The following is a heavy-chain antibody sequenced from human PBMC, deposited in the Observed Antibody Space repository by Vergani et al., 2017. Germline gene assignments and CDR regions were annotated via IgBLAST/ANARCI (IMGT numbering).Heavy chain of an antibody. V-gene: IGHV4-34*01. D-gene: IGHD2-2*01. CDR3: AGALXCSSTSSYLYYYYYYMDV. CDR2: INHSGST. Sequence: QVQLQQWGAGLLKPSETLSLTCAVYGGSFSGYYWSWIRQPPGKGLEWIGEINHSGSTNYNPSLKSRVTISVDTCQNQFSLKLSSVTAADTAVYYCAGALXCSSTSSYLYYYYYYMDVWGKGTTVTVSS. J-gene: IGHJ6*03. CDR1: GGSFSGYY.